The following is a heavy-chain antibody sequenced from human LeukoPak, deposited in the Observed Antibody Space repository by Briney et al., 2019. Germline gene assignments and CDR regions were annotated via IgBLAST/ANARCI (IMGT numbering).Heavy chain of an antibody. Sequence: SETLSLTCTVSGGSISSYYWSWIRQPPGKGLEWIGYIYYSGSTNYNPSLKSRVTISIDTSKSHFSLMLTSVTAADTAVYYCVRGLTPDAFDIWGQGTMVTVSS. V-gene: IGHV4-59*01. CDR2: IYYSGST. CDR3: VRGLTPDAFDI. J-gene: IGHJ3*02. CDR1: GGSISSYY.